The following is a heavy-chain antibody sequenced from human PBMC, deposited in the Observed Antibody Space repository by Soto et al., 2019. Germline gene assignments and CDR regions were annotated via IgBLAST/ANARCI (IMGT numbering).Heavy chain of an antibody. CDR1: GGTFSSYV. V-gene: IGHV1-69*12. CDR3: AITYSRNWPFDY. CDR2: IISIFGTA. J-gene: IGHJ4*02. Sequence: QVQLVQSGAEGKKPGSSVKVSCKASGGTFSSYVINWVRQAPGQGLEWMGGIISIFGTATYAQKFQGRVTITADESTSTAYLELSSLRAEDTAVYYCAITYSRNWPFDYWGQGTLVTVSS. D-gene: IGHD6-13*01.